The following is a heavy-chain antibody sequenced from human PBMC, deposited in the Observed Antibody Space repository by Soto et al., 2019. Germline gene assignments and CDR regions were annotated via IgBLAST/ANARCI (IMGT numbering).Heavy chain of an antibody. CDR1: GFTFSSYG. V-gene: IGHV3-33*01. D-gene: IGHD3-22*01. CDR3: AREYYDSSGYSQYYFDD. Sequence: GGSLRLSCAASGFTFSSYGMHWVRQAPGKGLEWVAVIWYDGSNKYYADSVKGRFTISRDNSKNTLYLQMNSLRAEDTAVYYCAREYYDSSGYSQYYFDDWGQGTLVTVSS. CDR2: IWYDGSNK. J-gene: IGHJ4*02.